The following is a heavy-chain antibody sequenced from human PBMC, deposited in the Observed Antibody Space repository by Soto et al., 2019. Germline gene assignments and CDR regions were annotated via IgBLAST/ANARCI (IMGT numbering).Heavy chain of an antibody. V-gene: IGHV3-53*01. CDR2: IYSGGYT. CDR3: AAQRGGGGY. CDR1: GFTVSNNY. Sequence: EVQLVESGGGLIQPGGSLRLSCAVSGFTVSNNYMSWVRQAPGKGLEGVSVIYSGGYTAYGDSVKGRFTISRDNSKNTLYLKMKRRRAETTAVYFWAAQRGGGGYWGQGTLVTVSS. D-gene: IGHD6-25*01. J-gene: IGHJ4*02.